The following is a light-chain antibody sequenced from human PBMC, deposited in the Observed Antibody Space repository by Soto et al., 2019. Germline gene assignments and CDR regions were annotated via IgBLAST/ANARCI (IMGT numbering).Light chain of an antibody. CDR1: QSVMRY. CDR3: HQRQSWPRT. Sequence: EIVMTQSPATLSVSPGERATFSCRSSQSVMRYLAWYQQKPGQAPRLLIHGASTSAIGVPARFSGSGSGTEFTLTISSLQSEDFAIYYCHQRQSWPRTFGQGTKVDI. CDR2: GAS. J-gene: IGKJ1*01. V-gene: IGKV3-15*01.